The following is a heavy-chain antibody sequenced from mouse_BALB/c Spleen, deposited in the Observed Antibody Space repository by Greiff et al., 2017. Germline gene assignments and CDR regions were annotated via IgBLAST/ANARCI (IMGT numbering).Heavy chain of an antibody. Sequence: VQLKESGGGLVQPGGSLKLSCAASGFTFSSYTMSWVRQTPEKRLEWVAYISNGGGSTYYPDTVKGRFTISRDNAKNTLYLQMSSLKSEDTAMYYCARQQHFDVWGAGTTVTVSS. CDR3: ARQQHFDV. V-gene: IGHV5-12-2*01. CDR2: ISNGGGST. D-gene: IGHD3-1*01. J-gene: IGHJ1*01. CDR1: GFTFSSYT.